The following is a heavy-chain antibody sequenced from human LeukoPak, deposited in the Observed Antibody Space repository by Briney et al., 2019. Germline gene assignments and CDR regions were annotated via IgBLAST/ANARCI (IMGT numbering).Heavy chain of an antibody. Sequence: GGSLRFSCVASGFTFTSSDFNWIRQAPGKGLEWLSTITRSGSNLYYADSVKGRFTTSRDDAKDSVYLQMESLRVEDTAIYYCARNFDSWGQGTLVTVSS. CDR2: ITRSGSNL. J-gene: IGHJ4*02. V-gene: IGHV3-21*01. CDR1: GFTFTSSD. CDR3: ARNFDS.